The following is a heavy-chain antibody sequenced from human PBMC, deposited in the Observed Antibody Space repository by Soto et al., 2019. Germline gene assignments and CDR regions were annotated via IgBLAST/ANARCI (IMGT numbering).Heavy chain of an antibody. Sequence: QITLKESGPTLVKPTQTLTLTCTFSGFSLNARGVGVGWIRQPPGKALEWLAVVYWDEDKWYSPSLKSRLTITKDTSKNQVVLTMTNMDPVDTATYYCSHTKPTHWLGPHFDYGGQGTLVTVSS. CDR3: SHTKPTHWLGPHFDY. D-gene: IGHD6-19*01. J-gene: IGHJ4*02. V-gene: IGHV2-5*02. CDR2: VYWDEDK. CDR1: GFSLNARGVG.